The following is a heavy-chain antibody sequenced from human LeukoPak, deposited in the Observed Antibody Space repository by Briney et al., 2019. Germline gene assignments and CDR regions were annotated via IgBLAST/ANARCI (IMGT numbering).Heavy chain of an antibody. CDR1: GFTVSSNY. Sequence: GGSLRLSCAASGFTVSSNYMSWVRQPPGKGLEWVSVIYSGGSTYYADSVKGRFTISRDNSKNTLYPQMNSLRAEDTAVYYCARETGVYYFDYWGQGTLVTVSS. V-gene: IGHV3-53*01. CDR2: IYSGGST. D-gene: IGHD2-8*01. J-gene: IGHJ4*02. CDR3: ARETGVYYFDY.